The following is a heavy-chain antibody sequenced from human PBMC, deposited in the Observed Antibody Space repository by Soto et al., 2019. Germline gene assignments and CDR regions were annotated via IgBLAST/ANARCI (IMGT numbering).Heavy chain of an antibody. CDR2: VYYSGST. V-gene: IGHV4-59*01. CDR1: GGSISTYY. CDR3: ARGGRSAYYYYLGV. Sequence: SETLSLTCTVSGGSISTYYWSWVRQPPGKGLEWIGYVYYSGSTNYNPSLKSRVTISVDTSKNQFSLKLTSVTAADTALYYCARGGRSAYYYYLGVWGKGTTVTVSS. J-gene: IGHJ6*03.